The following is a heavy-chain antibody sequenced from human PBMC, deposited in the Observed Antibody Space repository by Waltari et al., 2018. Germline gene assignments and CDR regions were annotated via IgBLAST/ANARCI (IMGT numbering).Heavy chain of an antibody. CDR2: ISHSGVT. Sequence: QVQLHQWGAGLLKPSETLSLTCAVSGGPFTDYSWGWIRQPPGKGLEWIGEISHSGVTHYNPSRRSRLTMSVDTIKKQCSLKLTSVTAADTAVYFCARTWGYSPPLGWFDPWGQGTRVTVSS. V-gene: IGHV4-34*01. J-gene: IGHJ5*02. D-gene: IGHD2-2*02. CDR3: ARTWGYSPPLGWFDP. CDR1: GGPFTDYS.